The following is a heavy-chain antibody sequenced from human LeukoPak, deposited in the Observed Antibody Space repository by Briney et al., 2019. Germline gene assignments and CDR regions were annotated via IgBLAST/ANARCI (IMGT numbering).Heavy chain of an antibody. V-gene: IGHV1-18*01. J-gene: IGHJ4*02. Sequence: ASVKVSCKASGYTFTSYGISWVRQAPGQGLEWMGWISAYNGNTNYAQKLQGRVTMTTDTSTSTAYMELRNLRSDDTAVYYCARDHDYVWGSYRLPVNWGQGTLVTVSS. D-gene: IGHD3-16*02. CDR2: ISAYNGNT. CDR1: GYTFTSYG. CDR3: ARDHDYVWGSYRLPVN.